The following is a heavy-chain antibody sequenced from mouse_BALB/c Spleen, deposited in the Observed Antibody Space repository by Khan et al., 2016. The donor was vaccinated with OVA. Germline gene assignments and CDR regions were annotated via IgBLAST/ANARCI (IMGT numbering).Heavy chain of an antibody. CDR3: VREVGNTQFAY. Sequence: QVQLQQSGAELVRPGVSVKISCKGSGYTFTDFAMHWVKQSHAKSREWIGVISTFYGDATYNQMIMDKATMTVDKSSSTAYVELVSLTSENSAIYCSVREVGNTQFAYRGQGALVAVSA. CDR1: GYTFTDFA. V-gene: IGHV1S137*01. J-gene: IGHJ3*01. CDR2: ISTFYGDA. D-gene: IGHD2-1*01.